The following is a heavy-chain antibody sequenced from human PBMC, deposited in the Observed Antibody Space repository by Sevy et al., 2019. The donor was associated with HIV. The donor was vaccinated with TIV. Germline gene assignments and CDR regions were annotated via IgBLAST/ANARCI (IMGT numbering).Heavy chain of an antibody. CDR1: GFSFSSYW. V-gene: IGHV3-7*04. CDR2: IKQDESEI. CDR3: ARGNSGSFDY. Sequence: GGSLRLSCAASGFSFSSYWMPWVRQAPGKGLEWVANIKQDESEIYYVASVKGRFTISRDNAKNTVYLQMNSLRPEDTAIYYCARGNSGSFDYWGQGTLVTVSS. D-gene: IGHD3-22*01. J-gene: IGHJ4*02.